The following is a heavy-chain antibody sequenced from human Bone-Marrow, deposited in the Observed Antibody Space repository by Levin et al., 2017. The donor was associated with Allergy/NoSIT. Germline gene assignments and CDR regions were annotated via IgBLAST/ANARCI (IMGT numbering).Heavy chain of an antibody. CDR2: IYYSGST. J-gene: IGHJ6*03. Sequence: SQTLSLTCAVSGGSISSGDYYWSWIRQPPGKGLEWIGYIYYSGSTYYNPSLKSRVTISVDTSKNQFSLKLSSVTAADTAVYYCAREWDVDGPVYDYYMDVWGKGTTVTVSS. CDR3: AREWDVDGPVYDYYMDV. V-gene: IGHV4-30-4*01. D-gene: IGHD5-12*01. CDR1: GGSISSGDYY.